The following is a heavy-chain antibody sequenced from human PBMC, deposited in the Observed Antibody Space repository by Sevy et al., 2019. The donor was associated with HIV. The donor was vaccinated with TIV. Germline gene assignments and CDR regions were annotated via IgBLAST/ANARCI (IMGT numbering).Heavy chain of an antibody. CDR2: ISSSSSTI. J-gene: IGHJ6*02. V-gene: IGHV3-48*01. CDR3: ARDPDYYGMDV. Sequence: LSLTCAASGFTFSSYSMNWVRQAPGKGLEWVSYISSSSSTIYYADSVKGRFTISRDNAKNSLYLQMNSLRAEDTAVYYCARDPDYYGMDVWGQGTTVTVSS. CDR1: GFTFSSYS.